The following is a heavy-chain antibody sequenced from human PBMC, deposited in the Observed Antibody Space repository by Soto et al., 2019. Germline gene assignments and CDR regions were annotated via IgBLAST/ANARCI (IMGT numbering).Heavy chain of an antibody. CDR2: TWYDGTNK. J-gene: IGHJ6*03. CDR3: ARGLGAYYYYMVV. D-gene: IGHD7-27*01. V-gene: IGHV3-33*01. Sequence: RESVRLSCAASAFTFRSYGMHWVRQAPGKVLEWVAITWYDGTNKYYADSVKGRFTISRDNSKNTRYLQMNSLRSEDTAVYYCARGLGAYYYYMVVWGKGTTVTVS. CDR1: AFTFRSYG.